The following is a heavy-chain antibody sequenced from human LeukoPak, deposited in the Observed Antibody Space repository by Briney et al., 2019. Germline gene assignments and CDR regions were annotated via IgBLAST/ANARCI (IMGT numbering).Heavy chain of an antibody. CDR1: GYDFSSYG. CDR2: ISVYNGKT. D-gene: IGHD4-23*01. Sequence: ASVNVSCKASGYDFSSYGISWVRRAPGQGLQWMGWISVYNGKTNYGPLQGRVTMTTDTSTGTAYMELRNLRSEDTAIYYCARHMTTVVTSLDSWGQGTLVTVSS. CDR3: ARHMTTVVTSLDS. V-gene: IGHV1-18*01. J-gene: IGHJ4*02.